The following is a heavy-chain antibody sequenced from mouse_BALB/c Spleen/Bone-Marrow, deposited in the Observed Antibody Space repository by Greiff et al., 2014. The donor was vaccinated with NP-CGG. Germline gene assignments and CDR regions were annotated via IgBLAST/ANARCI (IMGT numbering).Heavy chain of an antibody. J-gene: IGHJ4*01. CDR1: GYTFTSFW. CDR2: INPSTGYT. CDR3: ARSGGNYDYAMDY. Sequence: VQGVESGAELAKPGASVKMSCKASGYTFTSFWMHWVKQRPGQGLEWIGYINPSTGYTDYNQKFKDKATLTADKSSSTAYMQLSSLTSEDSAVYYCARSGGNYDYAMDYRGQGTSVTVSS. V-gene: IGHV1-7*01. D-gene: IGHD2-1*01.